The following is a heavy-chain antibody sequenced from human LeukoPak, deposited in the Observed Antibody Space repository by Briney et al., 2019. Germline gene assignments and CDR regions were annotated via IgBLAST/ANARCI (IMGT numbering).Heavy chain of an antibody. Sequence: PGGSLRLSCAASEFTFSSYAMSWVRQAPGKGLEWVSAISGSGGSTYYADSVKGRFTISRDNSKNTLYLQMNSLRAEDTAVYYCAKQVAPYYYDSSGYYYDYWGQGTLVTVSS. CDR3: AKQVAPYYYDSSGYYYDY. CDR2: ISGSGGST. J-gene: IGHJ4*02. CDR1: EFTFSSYA. D-gene: IGHD3-22*01. V-gene: IGHV3-23*01.